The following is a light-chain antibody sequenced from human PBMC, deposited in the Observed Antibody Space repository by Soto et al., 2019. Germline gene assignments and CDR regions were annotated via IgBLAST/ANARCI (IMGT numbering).Light chain of an antibody. CDR1: QSISNSY. Sequence: EIVLTQSPGTLSLYPGERATLSCRASQSISNSYLAWYQQKPGQAPRLLIYGASSRATGIPDRFSGSGSVTDFTLTISRLEPEDFAVYFCQQYGSSPRTFGQGTKVDIK. CDR2: GAS. J-gene: IGKJ1*01. CDR3: QQYGSSPRT. V-gene: IGKV3-20*01.